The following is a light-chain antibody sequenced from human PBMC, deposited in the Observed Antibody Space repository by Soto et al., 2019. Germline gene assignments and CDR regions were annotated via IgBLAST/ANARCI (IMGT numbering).Light chain of an antibody. CDR2: DVS. Sequence: QSVLTQPRSVSGSPGRSVTISCTGTSSDVGGYNYVSWYQQHPGKVPKLMIYDVSKRPSGVPDRFSGSKSGNTASLTISGLQAEDEADYYCCSYAGGYLLFGGGTKLTVL. J-gene: IGLJ3*02. CDR3: CSYAGGYLL. CDR1: SSDVGGYNY. V-gene: IGLV2-11*01.